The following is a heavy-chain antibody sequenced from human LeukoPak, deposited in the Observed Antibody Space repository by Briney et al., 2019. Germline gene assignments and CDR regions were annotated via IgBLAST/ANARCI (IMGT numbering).Heavy chain of an antibody. D-gene: IGHD3-22*01. V-gene: IGHV3-7*01. CDR3: AMSQRPSGYYLYFFDY. Sequence: TGGSLRLPCATSGFIYISYWMILVRRAPAKGLEWVTNIKQDGSEKYYVASVKGRFTISRDNAKNSLYLQMNSLRAEHTAVCYCAMSQRPSGYYLYFFDYGGEGTLLSVS. CDR2: IKQDGSEK. CDR1: GFIYISYW. J-gene: IGHJ4*02.